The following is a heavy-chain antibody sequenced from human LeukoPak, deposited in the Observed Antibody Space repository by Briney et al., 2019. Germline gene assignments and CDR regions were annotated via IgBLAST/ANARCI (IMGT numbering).Heavy chain of an antibody. CDR1: CYSISSGYY. V-gene: IGHV4-38-2*02. J-gene: IGHJ4*02. CDR2: IYRSGST. D-gene: IGHD6-13*01. Sequence: SETLSLTCTVSCYSISSGYYWGWIRQPPGKGLEWIGSIYRSGSTYYNPSLKSRVTISVDTSKSQFSLKLTSVTAADTALYYCARSRSGAGLFDYWGQGTLVTVSS. CDR3: ARSRSGAGLFDY.